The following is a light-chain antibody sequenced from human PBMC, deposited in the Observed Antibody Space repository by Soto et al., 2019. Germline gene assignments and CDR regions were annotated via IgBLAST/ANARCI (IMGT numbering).Light chain of an antibody. V-gene: IGKV3D-20*02. CDR2: GAS. CDR3: QQRSNWPAIT. J-gene: IGKJ5*01. Sequence: EIVLTHSPGTLSLSPGERATLSFSASQSVSSSYLAWYQQKPGQAPRLLIYGASSRATGIPDRFSGSGSGTDFTLTISRLEPEDFAVYYCQQRSNWPAITFGQGTRLEIK. CDR1: QSVSSSY.